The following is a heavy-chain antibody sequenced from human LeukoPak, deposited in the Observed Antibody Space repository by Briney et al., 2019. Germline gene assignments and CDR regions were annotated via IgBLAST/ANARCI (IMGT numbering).Heavy chain of an antibody. V-gene: IGHV3-23*01. CDR1: GFTFSNYA. Sequence: GGSLRLSCAASGFTFSNYAMSWVRQAPGKGPEWVTAISGSGGSIYYADSVKGRFTISRDNPKNTLHLQMNSLRAEDTAVYYCTKGGIRYWFDPWGQGTLVTVSS. D-gene: IGHD3-16*02. CDR3: TKGGIRYWFDP. J-gene: IGHJ5*02. CDR2: ISGSGGSI.